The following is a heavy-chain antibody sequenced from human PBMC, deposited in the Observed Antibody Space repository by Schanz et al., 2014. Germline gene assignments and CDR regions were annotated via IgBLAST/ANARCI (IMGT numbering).Heavy chain of an antibody. CDR2: IIPSLGLA. J-gene: IGHJ4*02. CDR1: GYTFSSYG. V-gene: IGHV1-69*09. CDR3: ARAPTAYCSDTSCLGTPFDY. D-gene: IGHD2-2*01. Sequence: QVHLVQSGAEVKKPGASVKVSCKASGYTFSSYGITWVRQAPGQGLEWMGRIIPSLGLAKYEQKFQDKVTITADTSTTTAYMELSGLRSEDTAVYYCARAPTAYCSDTSCLGTPFDYWGQGTLVTVSS.